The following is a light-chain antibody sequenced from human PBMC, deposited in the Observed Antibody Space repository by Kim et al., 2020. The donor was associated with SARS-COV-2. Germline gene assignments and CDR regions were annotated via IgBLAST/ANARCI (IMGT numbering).Light chain of an antibody. J-gene: IGLJ1*01. CDR1: TGAVTSRYY. Sequence: PGWTAALTCAASTGAVTSRYYPSWWQQKPGQAPSALIYRTSNKHSWAPALFSGCLLGGEVALTLSGVQPEDAAEYYCLLYYGGAYVFGTGTKVTVL. V-gene: IGLV7-43*01. CDR2: RTS. CDR3: LLYYGGAYV.